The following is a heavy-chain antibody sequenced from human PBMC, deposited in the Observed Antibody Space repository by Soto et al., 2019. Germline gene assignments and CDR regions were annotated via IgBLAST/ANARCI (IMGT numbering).Heavy chain of an antibody. D-gene: IGHD4-17*01. Sequence: EVQLVESGGGLVKPGGSLRLSCAASGFTFSNAWMNWVRQAPGKGLEWGGRIKSKTDGGTTDYAAPVKGRFTISRDDSKNTLYLQMNSLKTEDTAVYYCTTDQLRWYPSGFFDYWGQGTLVTVSS. CDR2: IKSKTDGGTT. J-gene: IGHJ4*02. V-gene: IGHV3-15*07. CDR1: GFTFSNAW. CDR3: TTDQLRWYPSGFFDY.